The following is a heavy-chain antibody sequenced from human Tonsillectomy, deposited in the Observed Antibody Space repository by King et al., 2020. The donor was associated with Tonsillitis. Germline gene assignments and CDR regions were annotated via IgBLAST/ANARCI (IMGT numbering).Heavy chain of an antibody. J-gene: IGHJ2*01. V-gene: IGHV4-59*08. CDR1: GGSISSYY. D-gene: IGHD2-21*02. CDR2: IYYSGST. Sequence: VQLQESGPGLVKPSETLSLTCTVSGGSISSYYWSWIRQPPGKGLEWIGYIYYSGSTNYNPSLKSRVTISVDTSKNQFSLKLSSVTAAGTAVYYCARMSAYCGGDCYANPYWYFDLWGRGTLVTVSS. CDR3: ARMSAYCGGDCYANPYWYFDL.